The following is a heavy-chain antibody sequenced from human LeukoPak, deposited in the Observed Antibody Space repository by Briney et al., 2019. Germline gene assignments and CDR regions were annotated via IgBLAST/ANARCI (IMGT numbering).Heavy chain of an antibody. V-gene: IGHV1-69*01. CDR3: ARDTVASLDY. CDR2: IIPMFGTT. J-gene: IGHJ4*02. CDR1: EVTFSSYA. Sequence: SVKVSCKASEVTFSSYAISWVRQAPGQGLEWMGGIIPMFGTTNYAQKFQGGVTITADESTSTAYVELSSLRSEDTAIYYCARDTVASLDYWGQGTLVTVSS. D-gene: IGHD6-19*01.